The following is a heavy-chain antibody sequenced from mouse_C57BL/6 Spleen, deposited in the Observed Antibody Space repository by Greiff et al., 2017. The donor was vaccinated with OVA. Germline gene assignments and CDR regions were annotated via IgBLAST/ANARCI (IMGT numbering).Heavy chain of an antibody. CDR3: AREGFGGYYFDY. Sequence: QVQLKQPGAELVKPGASVKLSCKASGYTFTSYWMHWVKQRPGQGLEWIGMIHPNSGSTNYNEKFKSKATLTVDKSSSTAYMQLSSLTSEDSAVYYCAREGFGGYYFDYWGQGTTLTVSS. CDR2: IHPNSGST. CDR1: GYTFTSYW. D-gene: IGHD3-3*01. J-gene: IGHJ2*01. V-gene: IGHV1-64*01.